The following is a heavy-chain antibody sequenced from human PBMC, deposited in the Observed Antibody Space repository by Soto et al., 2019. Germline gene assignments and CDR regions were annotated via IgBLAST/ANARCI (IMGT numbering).Heavy chain of an antibody. D-gene: IGHD2-2*01. CDR3: ARFVRSCSATTCSTRADV. CDR1: GGFVNSDTHS. CDR2: IYSGGST. V-gene: IGHV4-61*01. J-gene: IGHJ6*02. Sequence: SETLSLTCTVSGGFVNSDTHSWSWIRQTPGKRLEWIGFIYSGGSTKNTSLRSRVTMSVDTSKNQFSLKLRSVIVADTAVYHCARFVRSCSATTCSTRADVWGQGITVTVSS.